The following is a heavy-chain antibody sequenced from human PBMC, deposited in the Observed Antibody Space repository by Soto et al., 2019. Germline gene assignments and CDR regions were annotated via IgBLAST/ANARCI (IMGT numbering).Heavy chain of an antibody. CDR2: IWYEGSNK. Sequence: QVQLVESGGGVVQPGRSLRLSCAASGFAFSTYAMHWVRQAPGSGLEWVAVIWYEGSNKYYADSVKGRFTISRDNSKNTLYLQMISLRAEDTAVYYCARDNYGSGKSVDYWGQGTLVTVSS. CDR3: ARDNYGSGKSVDY. V-gene: IGHV3-33*01. J-gene: IGHJ4*02. CDR1: GFAFSTYA. D-gene: IGHD3-10*01.